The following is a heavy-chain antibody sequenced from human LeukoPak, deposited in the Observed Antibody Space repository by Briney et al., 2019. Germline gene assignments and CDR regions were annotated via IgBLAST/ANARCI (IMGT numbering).Heavy chain of an antibody. Sequence: GGSLRLSCAASGFTFSSYGMHWVRQAPGKGLEWVAVISYDGSNKYYADSVKGRFTISRDNSKNTLYLQMNSLRAEDTAVYYCAKDRRYGDYPYYFDYWGQGTLVTVSS. CDR3: AKDRRYGDYPYYFDY. CDR1: GFTFSSYG. D-gene: IGHD4-17*01. J-gene: IGHJ4*02. CDR2: ISYDGSNK. V-gene: IGHV3-30*18.